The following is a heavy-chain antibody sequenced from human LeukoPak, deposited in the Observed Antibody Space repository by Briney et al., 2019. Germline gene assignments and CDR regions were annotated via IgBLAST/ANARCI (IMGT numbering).Heavy chain of an antibody. CDR2: ISGSGGST. J-gene: IGHJ4*02. V-gene: IGHV3-23*01. CDR1: GFTFSSYA. CDR3: AWSFLRASSDGGFY. D-gene: IGHD6-19*01. Sequence: PGGSLRLSCAASGFTFSSYAMSWVRQAPGKGLEWVSAISGSGGSTYYADSVKGRFTISRDNSKNTLYLQMNSLRAEDTAVYYCAWSFLRASSDGGFYWGQGTLVTVSS.